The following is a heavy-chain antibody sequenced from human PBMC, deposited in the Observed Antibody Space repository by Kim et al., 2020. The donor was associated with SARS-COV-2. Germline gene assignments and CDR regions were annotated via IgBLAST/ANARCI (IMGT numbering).Heavy chain of an antibody. Sequence: GSLRLSCTASGFTFGDYAMSWFRQAPGKGLEWVGFIRSKAYGGTTEYAASVKGRFTISRDDSKSIAYLQMNSLKTEDTAVYYCTRVTLASGIRFDYWGQGTLVTVSS. CDR3: TRVTLASGIRFDY. D-gene: IGHD3-3*02. CDR2: IRSKAYGGTT. CDR1: GFTFGDYA. V-gene: IGHV3-49*03. J-gene: IGHJ4*02.